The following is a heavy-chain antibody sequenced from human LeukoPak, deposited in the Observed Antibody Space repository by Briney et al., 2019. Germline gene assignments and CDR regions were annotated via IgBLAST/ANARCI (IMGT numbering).Heavy chain of an antibody. CDR3: ARVSIAAAGFDY. CDR2: ISSSSSYI. J-gene: IGHJ4*02. CDR1: GFTFSSYS. V-gene: IGHV3-21*01. Sequence: GGSLRLSCAASGFTFSSYSMNWVRQAPGKGLEWVSSISSSSSYIYYADSVKGRFTISRDNAKNSLYLQMNSQRAEDTAVYYCARVSIAAAGFDYWGQGTLVTVSS. D-gene: IGHD6-13*01.